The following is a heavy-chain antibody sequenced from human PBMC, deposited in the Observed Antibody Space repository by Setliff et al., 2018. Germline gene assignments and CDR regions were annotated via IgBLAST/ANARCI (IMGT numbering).Heavy chain of an antibody. CDR3: ARGKDYYDSSGYGRGDFDY. CDR2: IYHSGST. D-gene: IGHD3-22*01. V-gene: IGHV4-38-2*01. CDR1: GYSISSGYY. Sequence: SETLFLTCAVSGYSISSGYYWGWIRQPPGKGLEWIGSIYHSGSTYYNPSLKSRVTISVDTSKNQFSLKLSSVTAADTAVYYCARGKDYYDSSGYGRGDFDYWGQGTLVTVSS. J-gene: IGHJ4*02.